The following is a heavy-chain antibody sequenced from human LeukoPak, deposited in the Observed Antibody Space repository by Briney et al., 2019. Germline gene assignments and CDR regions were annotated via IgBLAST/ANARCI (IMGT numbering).Heavy chain of an antibody. CDR3: TRVTTLTDYYYDY. CDR2: TRNKAKSYTT. D-gene: IGHD4-17*01. CDR1: GFTFSDHY. J-gene: IGHJ4*02. V-gene: IGHV3-72*01. Sequence: GGSLRLSCAASGFTFSDHYMDWVRQAPGKGLEWVGRTRNKAKSYTTEYAASVKGRFTISRDGSKSSLYLQMKSLKTEDTAVYYCTRVTTLTDYYYDYWGQGTLVTVPS.